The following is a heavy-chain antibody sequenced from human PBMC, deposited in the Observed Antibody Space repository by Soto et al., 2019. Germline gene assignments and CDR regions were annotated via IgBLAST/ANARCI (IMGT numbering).Heavy chain of an antibody. V-gene: IGHV4-4*02. CDR2: IYHSGST. D-gene: IGHD4-17*01. CDR1: GGSISSSNW. J-gene: IGHJ5*02. Sequence: QVQLQESGPGLVKPSGTLSLTCAVSGGSISSSNWWSWVRQPPGKGLEWIGEIYHSGSTNYNPSRKSRVTISVDKSKNQFSLKLSSVTAADTAVYYCARVQNSMTTGDWSDPWGQGTLVTVSS. CDR3: ARVQNSMTTGDWSDP.